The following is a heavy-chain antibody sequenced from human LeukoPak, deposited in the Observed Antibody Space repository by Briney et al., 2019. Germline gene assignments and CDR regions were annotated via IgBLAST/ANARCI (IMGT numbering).Heavy chain of an antibody. Sequence: GESLKISCKGSGYSFTSYWIGWVRQMPGKRLEWMGIIYPGDSDTRYSPSFQGQVTISADKSISTAYLQWSSLKASDTAMYYCARQGVYVDTAMVSDYWGQGTLVTVSS. CDR2: IYPGDSDT. CDR1: GYSFTSYW. CDR3: ARQGVYVDTAMVSDY. D-gene: IGHD5-18*01. J-gene: IGHJ4*02. V-gene: IGHV5-51*01.